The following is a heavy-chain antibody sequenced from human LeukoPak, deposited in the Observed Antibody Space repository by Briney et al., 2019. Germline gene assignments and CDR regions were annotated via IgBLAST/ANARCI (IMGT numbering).Heavy chain of an antibody. CDR2: INPNSSGT. J-gene: IGHJ5*02. Sequence: GASVKVSCKTSGYTLTGYYIHWVRQAPGQGLEWMGWINPNSSGTNYAQNFQGRVTMTRDTSINTAYMELGRLRSDDTAVYYCARSPGLDTAVVNRPWGQGTLITVSS. CDR1: GYTLTGYY. CDR3: ARSPGLDTAVVNRP. D-gene: IGHD5-18*01. V-gene: IGHV1-2*02.